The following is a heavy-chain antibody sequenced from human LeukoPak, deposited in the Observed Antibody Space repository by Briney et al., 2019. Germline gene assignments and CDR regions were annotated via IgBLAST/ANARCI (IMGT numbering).Heavy chain of an antibody. V-gene: IGHV1-69*06. Sequence: SVKVSCKASGGTFSSYAISWVRQAPGQGLEWMGGIIPIFGTANYAQKFQGRVTITADKSTSTAYMELSSLRAEDTAVYYCASGVAVAGYYFDYWGQGTLVTVSS. J-gene: IGHJ4*02. CDR3: ASGVAVAGYYFDY. CDR2: IIPIFGTA. CDR1: GGTFSSYA. D-gene: IGHD6-19*01.